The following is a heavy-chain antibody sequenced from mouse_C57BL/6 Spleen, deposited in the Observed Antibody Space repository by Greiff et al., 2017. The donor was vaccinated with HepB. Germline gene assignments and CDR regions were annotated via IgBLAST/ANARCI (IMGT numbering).Heavy chain of an antibody. V-gene: IGHV5-12*01. J-gene: IGHJ4*01. Sequence: EVQVVESGGGLVQPGGSLKLSCAASGFTFSDYYMYWVRQTPEKRLEWVAYISNGGGSTYYPDTVKGRFTISRDNAKNTLYLQMSRLKSEDTAMYYCARHQRLYAMDYWGQGTSVTVSS. CDR1: GFTFSDYY. CDR2: ISNGGGST. CDR3: ARHQRLYAMDY. D-gene: IGHD1-2*01.